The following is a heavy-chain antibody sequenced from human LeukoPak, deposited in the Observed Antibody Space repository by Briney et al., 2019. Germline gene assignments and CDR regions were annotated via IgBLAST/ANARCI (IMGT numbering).Heavy chain of an antibody. J-gene: IGHJ4*02. CDR1: GYTFTGYY. Sequence: ASVKVSCKASGYTFTGYYMHWVRQAPGQGLEWMGWINPNSGSTNYAQKFQGRVTMTRDTSISTAYMELSRLRSDDTAVYYCARINYYDSSGYYYEGAFDYWGQGTLVTVSS. D-gene: IGHD3-22*01. V-gene: IGHV1-2*02. CDR2: INPNSGST. CDR3: ARINYYDSSGYYYEGAFDY.